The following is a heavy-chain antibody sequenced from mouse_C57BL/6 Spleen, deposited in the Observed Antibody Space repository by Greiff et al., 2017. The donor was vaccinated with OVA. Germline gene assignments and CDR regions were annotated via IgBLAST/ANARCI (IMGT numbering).Heavy chain of an antibody. J-gene: IGHJ4*01. Sequence: EVKLMESGPGLVKPSQSLSLTCSVTGYSITSGYYWNWIRQFPGNKLEWMGYISYDGSNNYNPSLKNRISITRDTSKNQFFLKLNSVTTEDTATYYCARGEVYYDYPYYAMDYWGQGTSVTVSS. CDR3: ARGEVYYDYPYYAMDY. V-gene: IGHV3-6*01. CDR2: ISYDGSN. CDR1: GYSITSGYY. D-gene: IGHD2-4*01.